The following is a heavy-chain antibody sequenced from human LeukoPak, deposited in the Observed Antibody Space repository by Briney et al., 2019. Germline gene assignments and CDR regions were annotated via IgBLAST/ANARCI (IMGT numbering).Heavy chain of an antibody. CDR1: GGSFSGYY. D-gene: IGHD4-23*01. V-gene: IGHV4-34*01. CDR3: ARVADYGGNSVFEY. CDR2: INHSGST. Sequence: SETLSLTCAVYGGSFSGYYWSWIRQPPGKGLEWIGEINHSGSTNYNPSLKSRVTISVDTSKNQFSLKLSSVTAEDTAVYYCARVADYGGNSVFEYWGQGTLVTVSS. J-gene: IGHJ4*02.